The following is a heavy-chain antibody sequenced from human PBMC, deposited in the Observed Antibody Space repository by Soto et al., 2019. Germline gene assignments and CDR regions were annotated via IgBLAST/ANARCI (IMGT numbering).Heavy chain of an antibody. CDR2: TIPLFGTT. Sequence: QVQLVQSGVEVKKPGSSVRVSCKASGDTFKNSVISWVRQAPGQGLEWMGGTIPLFGTTDYAQKFQGRLTITTDESTTTAYMEVSRLTSEDTAVYYCVGELDFGKLSVVWGQGTTVIVSS. D-gene: IGHD3-10*01. V-gene: IGHV1-69*01. CDR3: VGELDFGKLSVV. CDR1: GDTFKNSV. J-gene: IGHJ6*02.